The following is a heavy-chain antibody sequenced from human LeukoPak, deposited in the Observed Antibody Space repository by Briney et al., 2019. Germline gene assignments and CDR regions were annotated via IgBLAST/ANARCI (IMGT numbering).Heavy chain of an antibody. V-gene: IGHV1-3*01. CDR3: ARALRDSSGWMDY. Sequence: ASVKVSCKASGYTFTSYAMHWVRQAPGQRLEWMGWINAGNGNTKYSQKFQGRVTMTRNTSISTAYMELSSLRSEDTAVYYCARALRDSSGWMDYWGQGTLVTVSS. D-gene: IGHD6-19*01. CDR1: GYTFTSYA. J-gene: IGHJ4*02. CDR2: INAGNGNT.